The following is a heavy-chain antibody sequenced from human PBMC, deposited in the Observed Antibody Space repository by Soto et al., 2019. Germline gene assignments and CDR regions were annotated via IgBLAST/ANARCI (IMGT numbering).Heavy chain of an antibody. CDR1: GFTFDDYG. J-gene: IGHJ3*02. CDR3: ARGDYYDSSGPFSDAFDI. D-gene: IGHD3-22*01. V-gene: IGHV3-7*04. CDR2: IKPDGSEK. Sequence: GGSLRLSCAASGFTFDDYGMSWVRQAPGKGLEWVANIKPDGSEKWYVDSVKGRFTISRDNAKNSLYLQMNSLRAEDTAVYYCARGDYYDSSGPFSDAFDIWGQGTMVTVSS.